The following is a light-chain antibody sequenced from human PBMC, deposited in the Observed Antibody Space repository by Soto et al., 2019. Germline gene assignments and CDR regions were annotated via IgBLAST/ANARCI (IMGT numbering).Light chain of an antibody. CDR3: ATWDDSLNGRV. CDR2: GNR. CDR1: SSNLGAGYD. Sequence: QSVLTQPPSVSGAPGQRVTISCTGNSSNLGAGYDVHWYQQLPGAAPKLVIFGNRNRPSGVPDRFSGSKSGTSASLAISGLQSVDEADYYCATWDDSLNGRVFGGGTKLTVL. J-gene: IGLJ3*02. V-gene: IGLV1-40*01.